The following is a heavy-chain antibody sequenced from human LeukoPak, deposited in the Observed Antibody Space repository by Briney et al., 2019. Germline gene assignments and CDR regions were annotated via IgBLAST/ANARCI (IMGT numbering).Heavy chain of an antibody. J-gene: IGHJ4*02. V-gene: IGHV1-46*01. D-gene: IGHD3-10*01. CDR1: GYTFTSYH. CDR3: AMRNGSGSLYFDY. Sequence: GASVKVSCKASGYTFTSYHMHWVRQAPGQGLEWMGIINPSDDSTTVAQKFQGRVTMTRNTSISTAYMELSSLRSEDTAVYYCAMRNGSGSLYFDYWGQGTLVTVSS. CDR2: INPSDDST.